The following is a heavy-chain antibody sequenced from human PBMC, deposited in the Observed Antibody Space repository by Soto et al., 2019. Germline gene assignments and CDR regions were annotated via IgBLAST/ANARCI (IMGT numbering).Heavy chain of an antibody. CDR2: IRSKAYGVTT. CDR3: AKYTYTSRYSFFGMDV. V-gene: IGHV3-49*03. CDR1: GFTFSDYA. D-gene: IGHD6-13*01. J-gene: IGHJ6*02. Sequence: GGSLRLSWTTSGFTFSDYAISWFRQAPGKGREWVGVIRSKAYGVTTDYAASVEGRFAISRDDSKRNDYLQMNSVTTEDTAVYFCAKYTYTSRYSFFGMDVWGHGTTVTVSS.